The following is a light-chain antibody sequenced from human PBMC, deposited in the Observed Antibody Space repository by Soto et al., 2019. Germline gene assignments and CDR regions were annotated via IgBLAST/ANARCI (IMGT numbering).Light chain of an antibody. CDR1: ESVRSW. Sequence: DIQMTQSPSTLSASVGDRVTITCRASESVRSWLAWYQQKPGKAPKLLIYKASDLESGVPSRFSGSGSGTEFAITMSSLQPDDFATYYCQQYNGYLFTFGQGTRLEIK. CDR2: KAS. CDR3: QQYNGYLFT. J-gene: IGKJ2*01. V-gene: IGKV1-5*03.